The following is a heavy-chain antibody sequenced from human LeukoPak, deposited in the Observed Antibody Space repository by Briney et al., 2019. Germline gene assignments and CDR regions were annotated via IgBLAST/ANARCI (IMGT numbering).Heavy chain of an antibody. J-gene: IGHJ4*02. D-gene: IGHD3-16*02. CDR3: ARLSGIMITFGGVIIKGPIDY. CDR2: IYYSGST. V-gene: IGHV4-59*08. Sequence: SETLSLTCTVSGGSISSYYWSWIRQPPGKGLEWIGYIYYSGSTNYNPSLKSRVTISVDTSKNQFSLKLSSVTAAGTAVYYCARLSGIMITFGGVIIKGPIDYWGQGTLVTVSS. CDR1: GGSISSYY.